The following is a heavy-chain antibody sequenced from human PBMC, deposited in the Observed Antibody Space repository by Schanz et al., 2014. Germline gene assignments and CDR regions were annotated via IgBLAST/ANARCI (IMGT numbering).Heavy chain of an antibody. V-gene: IGHV3-15*01. CDR3: KWELHVYYGMDV. Sequence: EVQLVESGGDLVKPGGSLRLSCAASGFLLSTPFGNAWMSWVRQAPGKGLEWLGRIQGGASAGTTDYAAPVKGRFTISRDDSKNTMYLQMNSLKTEDTAVYYCKWELHVYYGMDVWGQGTAVTVSS. CDR2: IQGGASAGTT. D-gene: IGHD1-26*01. CDR1: GFLLSTPFGNAW. J-gene: IGHJ6*02.